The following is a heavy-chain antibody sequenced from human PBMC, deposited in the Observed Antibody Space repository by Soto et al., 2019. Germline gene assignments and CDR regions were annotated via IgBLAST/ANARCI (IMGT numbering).Heavy chain of an antibody. D-gene: IGHD3-10*01. CDR3: AKSAYYGTGSYLYYFDY. J-gene: IGHJ4*02. Sequence: GGSLRLSCAASGFSFRNYVMTWVRQAPGKGLEWVSAISDSGASTYYADSVKGRFTISRDNSKNTLYLKMNSLRAEDTAVYYCAKSAYYGTGSYLYYFDYWGQGTLVTVSS. CDR2: ISDSGAST. V-gene: IGHV3-23*01. CDR1: GFSFRNYV.